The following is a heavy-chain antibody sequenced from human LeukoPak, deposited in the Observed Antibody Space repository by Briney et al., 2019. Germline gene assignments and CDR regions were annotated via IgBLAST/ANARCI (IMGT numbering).Heavy chain of an antibody. CDR3: ARFTEAAFGPFDY. CDR1: GFTSSSYS. V-gene: IGHV3-21*01. CDR2: ISSSSSYI. Sequence: GGSLSLTCAASGFTSSSYSINCVRQAPGKGLEWVSSISSSSSYIYYTNSVKGRFIISRDNAKHPLLLQINSLLADDTAVYYCARFTEAAFGPFDYWGEGTVVTVSS. D-gene: IGHD3-3*02. J-gene: IGHJ4*02.